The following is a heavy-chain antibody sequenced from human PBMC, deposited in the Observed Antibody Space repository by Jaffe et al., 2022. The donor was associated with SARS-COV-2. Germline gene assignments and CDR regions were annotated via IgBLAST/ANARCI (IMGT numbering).Heavy chain of an antibody. D-gene: IGHD2-2*01. V-gene: IGHV3-33*01. CDR3: ARAGSAANGGVGYYYYGMDV. Sequence: QVQLVESGGGVVQPGRSLRLSCAASGFTFSSYGMHWVRQAPGKGLEWVAVIWYDGSNKYYADSVKGRFTISRDNSKNTLYLQMNSLRAEDTAVYYCARAGSAANGGVGYYYYGMDVWGQGTTVTVSS. CDR1: GFTFSSYG. J-gene: IGHJ6*02. CDR2: IWYDGSNK.